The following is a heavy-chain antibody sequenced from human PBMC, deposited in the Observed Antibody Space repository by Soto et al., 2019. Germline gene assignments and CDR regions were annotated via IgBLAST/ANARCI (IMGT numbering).Heavy chain of an antibody. V-gene: IGHV3-33*01. Sequence: GGSLRLSCAASGFTFSSYGMHWVRQAPGKGLEWVAVIWYDGSNKYYADSVKGRFTISRDNSKNTLYLQMNSLRAEDTAVYYCARVAWYYYDSSGYYYFDYWGQGTLVTVSS. CDR2: IWYDGSNK. CDR3: ARVAWYYYDSSGYYYFDY. CDR1: GFTFSSYG. D-gene: IGHD3-22*01. J-gene: IGHJ4*02.